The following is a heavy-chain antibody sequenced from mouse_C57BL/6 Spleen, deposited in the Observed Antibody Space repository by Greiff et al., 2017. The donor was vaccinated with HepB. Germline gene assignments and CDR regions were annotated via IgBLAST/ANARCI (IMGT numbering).Heavy chain of an antibody. D-gene: IGHD1-1*02. CDR2: IHPNSGST. Sequence: QVQLKQPGAELVKPGASVKLSCKASGYTFTSYWMHWVKQRPGQGLEWIGMIHPNSGSTNYNEKFKSKATLTVDKSSSTAYMQLSSLTSEDSAVYYCARRVAPYAMDYWGQGTSVTVSS. CDR1: GYTFTSYW. J-gene: IGHJ4*01. CDR3: ARRVAPYAMDY. V-gene: IGHV1-64*01.